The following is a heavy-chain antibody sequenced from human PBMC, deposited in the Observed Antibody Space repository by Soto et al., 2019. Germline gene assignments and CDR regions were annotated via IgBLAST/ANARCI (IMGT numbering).Heavy chain of an antibody. CDR3: ARDSTIFGVTPTYYYYCMDV. Sequence: PSQTLSLTCAISGDSVSSNSAAWNWIRQSPSRGLEWLGRTYYRSKWYNDYAVSVKSRITINPDTSKNQFSLQLNSVTPEDTAVYYCARDSTIFGVTPTYYYYCMDVWGQGTTVTVSS. CDR1: GDSVSSNSAA. J-gene: IGHJ6*02. CDR2: TYYRSKWYN. D-gene: IGHD3-3*01. V-gene: IGHV6-1*01.